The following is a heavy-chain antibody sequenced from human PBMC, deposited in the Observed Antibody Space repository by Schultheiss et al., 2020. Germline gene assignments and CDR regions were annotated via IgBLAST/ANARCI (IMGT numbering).Heavy chain of an antibody. D-gene: IGHD1-1*01. CDR2: ISYSGST. CDR3: AKINNCFTD. V-gene: IGHV4-30-4*01. Sequence: SQTLSLTCTVSGGSISNDYHYWSWVRQTPGKGLEWIGYISYSGSTYYNPSLKSRVTISVDTSENQFSLKLTSVTAADTAVYYCAKINNCFTDWGQGALVTVSS. CDR1: GGSISNDYHY. J-gene: IGHJ4*02.